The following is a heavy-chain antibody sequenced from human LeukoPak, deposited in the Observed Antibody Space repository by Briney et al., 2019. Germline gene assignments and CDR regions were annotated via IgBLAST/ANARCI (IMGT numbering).Heavy chain of an antibody. CDR3: VRIDYSNAFDI. CDR1: GYTFTSYD. J-gene: IGHJ3*02. D-gene: IGHD4-11*01. V-gene: IGHV1-8*03. CDR2: MNPKTGNT. Sequence: ASVKVSCKASGYTFTSYDINWVRQATGQGLEWMGWMNPKTGNTGSAQKLQGRVTITGNTSISTAYMELSGLRSEDTAVYYCVRIDYSNAFDIWGQGTMVTVSS.